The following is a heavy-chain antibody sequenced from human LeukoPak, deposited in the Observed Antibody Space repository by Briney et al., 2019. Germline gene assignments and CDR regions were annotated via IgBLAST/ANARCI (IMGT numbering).Heavy chain of an antibody. CDR1: GGSFSGYY. V-gene: IGHV4-34*01. Sequence: SETLSLTCAVYGGSFSGYYWSWIRQPPGKGLEWIGEINHSGSTNYNPSLKSRVTISVDTSKNQFSLKLSSVTAADTAVYYCARVQGYYFDYWGQGTLVTVSS. CDR2: INHSGST. CDR3: ARVQGYYFDY. J-gene: IGHJ4*02.